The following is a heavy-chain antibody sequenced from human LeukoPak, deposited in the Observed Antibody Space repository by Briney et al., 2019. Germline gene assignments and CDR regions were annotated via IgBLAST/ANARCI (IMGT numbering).Heavy chain of an antibody. CDR3: ARGLTYYYGSGSNNWFDP. Sequence: SETLSLTCTVSGGSISSYYWGWIRQPPGKGLELIGRIFTSGRTNYNPSLKSRVTISLDTSKNQFSLKLSSVTAADTAVYYCARGLTYYYGSGSNNWFDPWGQGTLVTVSS. D-gene: IGHD3-10*01. CDR1: GGSISSYY. V-gene: IGHV4-4*08. CDR2: IFTSGRT. J-gene: IGHJ5*02.